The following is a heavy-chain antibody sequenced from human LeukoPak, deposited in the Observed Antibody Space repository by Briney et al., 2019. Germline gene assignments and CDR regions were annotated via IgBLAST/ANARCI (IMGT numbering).Heavy chain of an antibody. V-gene: IGHV1-24*01. CDR3: ATDLAGDSDYDFWSGYYTFDY. CDR1: GYTLTELS. CDR2: FDSEDGET. D-gene: IGHD3-3*01. Sequence: AASVKVSCKVSGYTLTELSMHWVRQAPGKGLEWMGGFDSEDGETIYAQKFQGRVTMTEDTSTDTAYMELSSLRSEDTAVYYCATDLAGDSDYDFWSGYYTFDYWGQGTLVTVSS. J-gene: IGHJ4*02.